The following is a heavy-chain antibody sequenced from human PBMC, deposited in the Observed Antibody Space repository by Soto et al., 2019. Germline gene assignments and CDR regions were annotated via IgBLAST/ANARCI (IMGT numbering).Heavy chain of an antibody. V-gene: IGHV1-46*01. Sequence: ASVKVSCKASGYTFTSYYMHWVRQAPGQGLEWMGIINPSGGSTSYVKKFQGRVTMTRDTSTSTVYMELSSLSSEDTAMYYCPRDLTAVVKKCDDIDIWGHGTMVTVSS. CDR3: PRDLTAVVKKCDDIDI. D-gene: IGHD2-15*01. J-gene: IGHJ3*02. CDR2: INPSGGST. CDR1: GYTFTSYY.